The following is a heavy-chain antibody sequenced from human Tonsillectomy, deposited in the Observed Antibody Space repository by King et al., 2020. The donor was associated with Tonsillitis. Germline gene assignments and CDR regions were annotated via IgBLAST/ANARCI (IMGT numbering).Heavy chain of an antibody. CDR3: AKEERLPAPWHSYSGMDV. CDR2: IRYDESNK. Sequence: VQLVESGGGVVQPGGSLRLSCAASGFTFRSYGMHWVRQAPGKGLEWVAFIRYDESNKDYADSVKGRFTISRDNFQNTLSLQMNSLRPEDTAVYYCAKEERLPAPWHSYSGMDVWGQGTTVTVSS. J-gene: IGHJ6*02. D-gene: IGHD1-26*01. V-gene: IGHV3-30*02. CDR1: GFTFRSYG.